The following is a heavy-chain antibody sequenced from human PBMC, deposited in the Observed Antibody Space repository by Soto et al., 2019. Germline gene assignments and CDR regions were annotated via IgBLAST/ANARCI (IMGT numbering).Heavy chain of an antibody. CDR3: ARDRLVVPAAISFYYYYGMDV. Sequence: SETLSLTCTVSGGSISSYYWSWLRQPPGKGLEWIGYIYYSGSTNYNPSLKSRVTISVDTSKNQFSLKLSSVTAADTAVYYCARDRLVVPAAISFYYYYGMDVWGQGTTVTVSS. V-gene: IGHV4-59*01. J-gene: IGHJ6*02. CDR1: GGSISSYY. D-gene: IGHD2-2*01. CDR2: IYYSGST.